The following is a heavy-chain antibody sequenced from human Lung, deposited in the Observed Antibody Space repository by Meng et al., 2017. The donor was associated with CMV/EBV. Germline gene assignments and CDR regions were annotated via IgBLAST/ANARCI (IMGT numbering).Heavy chain of an antibody. CDR2: INPSGGST. CDR1: GYTFTSYY. CDR3: ARLYCSSTSCYMADYFQH. D-gene: IGHD2-2*02. Sequence: ASVKVSCKASGYTFTSYYMHCVRQGHGQGLEWMGIINPSGGSTSYAQKFQGRVTMTRDTSTSTVYMELSSLRTEDTTVYYCARLYCSSTSCYMADYFQHWGQGTLVTVSS. J-gene: IGHJ1*01. V-gene: IGHV1-46*01.